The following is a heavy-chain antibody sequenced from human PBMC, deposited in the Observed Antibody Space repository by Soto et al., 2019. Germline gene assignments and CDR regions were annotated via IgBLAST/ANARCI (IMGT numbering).Heavy chain of an antibody. J-gene: IGHJ5*02. CDR1: RYIFTAYF. V-gene: IGHV1-2*02. Sequence: QVQLVQSGAEVKKPGASVKVSCKAPRYIFTAYFMHWVRQAPGQGLEWMGWINPNNGATHDGLSFQGRVTMNRDTSISTAYMELSSLRSDDTAVYYCASHDTGARFDPWGQGTLVIVSS. CDR3: ASHDTGARFDP. CDR2: INPNNGAT. D-gene: IGHD2-8*02.